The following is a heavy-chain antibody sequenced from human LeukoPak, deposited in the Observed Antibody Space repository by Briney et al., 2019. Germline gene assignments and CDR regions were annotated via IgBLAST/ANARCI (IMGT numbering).Heavy chain of an antibody. J-gene: IGHJ4*02. D-gene: IGHD2-2*01. Sequence: GGSLRLSCAASGFTFSNYGMHWVRQAPGKGLEWLAFIRYDGSNKYYADSVKGRFTISRDNSKSTLYLQMNSLRPEDTAVYYCSSSSHDYWGQGTLVTVSS. CDR1: GFTFSNYG. CDR2: IRYDGSNK. CDR3: SSSSHDY. V-gene: IGHV3-30*02.